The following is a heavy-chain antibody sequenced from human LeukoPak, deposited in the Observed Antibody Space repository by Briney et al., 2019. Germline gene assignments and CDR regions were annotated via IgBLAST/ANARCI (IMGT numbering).Heavy chain of an antibody. CDR3: ARVTDYYDSSGYYPSEYFQH. CDR1: GYTFTRYD. CDR2: MNRNSGNT. D-gene: IGHD3-22*01. V-gene: IGHV1-8*01. J-gene: IGHJ1*01. Sequence: ASVTVSCKASGYTFTRYDINWVRQATGQGLEWKGWMNRNSGNTGYAQKFQGRVTMTRNTSISTAYMELTSLRSEDTAVYYCARVTDYYDSSGYYPSEYFQHWGQGTLVTVSS.